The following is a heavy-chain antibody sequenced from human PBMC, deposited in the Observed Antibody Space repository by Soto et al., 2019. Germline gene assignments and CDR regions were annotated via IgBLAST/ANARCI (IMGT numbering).Heavy chain of an antibody. Sequence: GGSLRLSCAASGFTFSSYAMSWVRQAPGKGLEWVSAISGSGGSTYYADSVKGRFTISRDNSKNTLYLQMNSLRAEDTAVYYCAEVGGYCSGGSCYFDAFDIWGQGTMVTVSS. V-gene: IGHV3-23*01. D-gene: IGHD2-15*01. CDR2: ISGSGGST. CDR1: GFTFSSYA. CDR3: AEVGGYCSGGSCYFDAFDI. J-gene: IGHJ3*02.